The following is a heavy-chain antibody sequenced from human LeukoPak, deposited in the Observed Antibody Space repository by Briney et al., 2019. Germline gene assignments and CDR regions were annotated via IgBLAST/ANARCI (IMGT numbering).Heavy chain of an antibody. CDR1: GGSFSGYY. D-gene: IGHD1-26*01. Sequence: SETLSLTCAVYGGSFSGYYWSWIRQPPGKGLEWIGEINHSGSTNYNPSLKSRVTISVDTSKNQFSLKLSSVTAADTAVYYCARGGHGFASGSYYAYPRPIDYWGQGTLVTVSS. V-gene: IGHV4-34*01. CDR2: INHSGST. J-gene: IGHJ4*02. CDR3: ARGGHGFASGSYYAYPRPIDY.